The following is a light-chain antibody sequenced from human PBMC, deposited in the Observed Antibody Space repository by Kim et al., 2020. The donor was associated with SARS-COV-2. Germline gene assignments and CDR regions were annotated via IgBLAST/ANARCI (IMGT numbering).Light chain of an antibody. J-gene: IGKJ1*01. CDR3: QHSYASPPWT. CDR2: AAS. CDR1: QSISRY. Sequence: DIQMTQSPSSLSASVGDRVTITCRASQSISRYLNWYQQKPGKAPKLLMYAASSLQSGVPSRFSGSGSGTDFTLTISSLQPEDFATYYCQHSYASPPWTFGQGTKVDIK. V-gene: IGKV1-39*01.